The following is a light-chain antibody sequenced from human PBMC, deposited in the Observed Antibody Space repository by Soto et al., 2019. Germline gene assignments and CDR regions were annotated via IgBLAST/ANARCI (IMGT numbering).Light chain of an antibody. CDR1: QSVSSSY. Sequence: ETVLTQSPGTLSLSPGERATLSCRSSQSVSSSYLAWYQQKPGQAPRLLIYDVSSRATGIPDRFSGSGSGTDFTLTISRLEPEDFAVYYCQQYGSSPTFGQGTKVEIK. J-gene: IGKJ1*01. V-gene: IGKV3-20*01. CDR2: DVS. CDR3: QQYGSSPT.